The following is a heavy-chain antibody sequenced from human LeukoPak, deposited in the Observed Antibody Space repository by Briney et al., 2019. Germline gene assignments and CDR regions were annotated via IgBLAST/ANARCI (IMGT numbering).Heavy chain of an antibody. V-gene: IGHV3-30*03. CDR3: ARDHPSSGYYFDAFDI. CDR2: ISYDGSNK. D-gene: IGHD3-22*01. J-gene: IGHJ3*02. CDR1: GFTFDTYW. Sequence: GGSLRLSCAVSGFTFDTYWMTWVRQAPGKGLEWVAVISYDGSNKYYADSVKGRFTISRDNSKNTLYLQMNSLRAEDTAVYYCARDHPSSGYYFDAFDIWGQGTMVTVSS.